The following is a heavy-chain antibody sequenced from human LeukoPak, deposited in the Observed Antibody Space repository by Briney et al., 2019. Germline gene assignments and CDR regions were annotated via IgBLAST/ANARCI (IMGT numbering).Heavy chain of an antibody. J-gene: IGHJ5*02. CDR3: ARDRLQLQS. D-gene: IGHD1-1*01. V-gene: IGHV4-59*01. CDR1: GGSISSYY. Sequence: SETLSLTCTVSGGSISSYYWSWIRQPPGKGLEWIGYIYYSGSTNYNPSLKSRVTMSVDTSKNQFSLKLSPVTAADTAVYYCARDRLQLQSWGQGTLVTVSS. CDR2: IYYSGST.